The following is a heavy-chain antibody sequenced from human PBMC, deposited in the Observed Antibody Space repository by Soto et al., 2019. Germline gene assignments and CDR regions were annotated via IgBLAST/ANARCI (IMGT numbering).Heavy chain of an antibody. V-gene: IGHV3-64*01. CDR2: ITSNGGNT. CDR1: GCTFSSYA. CDR3: ARRIPFGYGMDV. J-gene: IGHJ6*02. D-gene: IGHD2-21*01. Sequence: EVQLVESGGGLVQPGGSLRLSCAASGCTFSSYAMHWVRQAPGKGLEYVSVITSNGGNTDYASSVKGRFTISRDNSKNTLYLQMGSLRAEDMAVYYCARRIPFGYGMDVWGQGTTVTVSS.